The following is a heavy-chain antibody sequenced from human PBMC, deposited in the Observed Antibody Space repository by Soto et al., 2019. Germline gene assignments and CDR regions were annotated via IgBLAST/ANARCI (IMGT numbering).Heavy chain of an antibody. CDR1: GFTFSDAW. Sequence: EVQLVESGGGLVKPGEALRLSCAASGFTFSDAWMNWVRQAPGKGLEWVGRIKSKNNDGTADYTAPVQGRFTISRDDSKDTLYLQMNSLRTEDTAVYYCATILGYCSASTCYEYFQHWGQGTLVTVSS. CDR2: IKSKNNDGTA. J-gene: IGHJ1*01. D-gene: IGHD2-15*01. CDR3: ATILGYCSASTCYEYFQH. V-gene: IGHV3-15*07.